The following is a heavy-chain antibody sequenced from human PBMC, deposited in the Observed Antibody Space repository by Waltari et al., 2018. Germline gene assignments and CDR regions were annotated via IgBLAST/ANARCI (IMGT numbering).Heavy chain of an antibody. V-gene: IGHV3-7*01. CDR1: GFTFSNYW. CDR3: ARESTASNEGV. J-gene: IGHJ4*02. CDR2: IRRDGSQA. D-gene: IGHD4-17*01. Sequence: EQLVESGGGLVQPGGSLRLSCEGSGFTFSNYWMSWVRQAPGKGLEWVANIRRDGSQANYVDSVKGRFTISRDNAKKSLYLQMNSLRAEDTGVYYCARESTASNEGVWGQGTLVTVSS.